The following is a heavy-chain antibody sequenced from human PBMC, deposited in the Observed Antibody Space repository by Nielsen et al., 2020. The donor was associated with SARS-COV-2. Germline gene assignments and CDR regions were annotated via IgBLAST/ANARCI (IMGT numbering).Heavy chain of an antibody. J-gene: IGHJ4*02. D-gene: IGHD4-17*01. CDR3: ARADIYYGDHKFDS. Sequence: SETLSLTCTVSGDSIGSYYWNWIRQPPGKGLEWIGFTYHSGSTNYNPSLKSRVTISVDRSKNQVSLMLRSVTAADTAVYYCARADIYYGDHKFDSWGQGTLVTVSS. V-gene: IGHV4-59*12. CDR2: TYHSGST. CDR1: GDSIGSYY.